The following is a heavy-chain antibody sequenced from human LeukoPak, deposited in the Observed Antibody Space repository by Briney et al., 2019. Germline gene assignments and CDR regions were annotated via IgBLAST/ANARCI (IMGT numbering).Heavy chain of an antibody. CDR1: GYTFTSYG. V-gene: IGHV1-18*01. Sequence: ASVKVSCKASGYTFTSYGISWVRQAPGQGLEWTGWISAYNGNTNYAQKLQGRVTMTTDTSTSTAYMELRSLRSDDTAVYYCARQGCSGGSCYSGVWWFDPWGQGTLVTVSS. CDR2: ISAYNGNT. CDR3: ARQGCSGGSCYSGVWWFDP. J-gene: IGHJ5*02. D-gene: IGHD2-15*01.